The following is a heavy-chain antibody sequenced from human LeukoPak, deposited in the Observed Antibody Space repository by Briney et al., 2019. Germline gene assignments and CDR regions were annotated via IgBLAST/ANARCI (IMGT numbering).Heavy chain of an antibody. Sequence: SETLSLTCAVYGGSFSGYYWSWIRQPPGKGLEWIGEINHSGSTNYNPTLKSRVTISVDTSKNQFSLKLNSVTAADTAVYYCARVGDILLVPAALVLDPWGQGTLVTVSS. CDR3: ARVGDILLVPAALVLDP. CDR2: INHSGST. V-gene: IGHV4-34*01. CDR1: GGSFSGYY. J-gene: IGHJ5*02. D-gene: IGHD2-2*01.